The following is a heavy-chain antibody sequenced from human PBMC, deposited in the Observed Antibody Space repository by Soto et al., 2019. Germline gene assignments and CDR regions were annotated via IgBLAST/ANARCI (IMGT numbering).Heavy chain of an antibody. D-gene: IGHD6-13*01. V-gene: IGHV3-23*01. Sequence: EVQLLESGGGLVQPGGSLRLSCAASGFTFSSYAMSWVRQAPGKGLEWVSAISGSGGSTYYADSVKGRFTISRDNSKNTLYLQMNSLRAEDTAVYYCAKIGSRVAAAGTAVFDYWGQGTLVTVSS. J-gene: IGHJ4*02. CDR2: ISGSGGST. CDR1: GFTFSSYA. CDR3: AKIGSRVAAAGTAVFDY.